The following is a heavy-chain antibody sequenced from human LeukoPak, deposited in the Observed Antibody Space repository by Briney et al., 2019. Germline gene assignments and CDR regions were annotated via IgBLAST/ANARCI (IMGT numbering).Heavy chain of an antibody. Sequence: PGRSLRLSCAASGFTFSSYGMHWVRQAPGKGLEWVADISYDGSNKYYADSVKGRFTISRDNSKNTLYLQMNSLRAEDTAVYYCAKDKMATRNWDFDYWGQGTLVTVSS. V-gene: IGHV3-30*18. D-gene: IGHD5-24*01. CDR3: AKDKMATRNWDFDY. J-gene: IGHJ4*02. CDR2: ISYDGSNK. CDR1: GFTFSSYG.